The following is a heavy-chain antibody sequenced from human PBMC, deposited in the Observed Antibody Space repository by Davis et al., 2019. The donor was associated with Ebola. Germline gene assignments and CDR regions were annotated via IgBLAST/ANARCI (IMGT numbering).Heavy chain of an antibody. D-gene: IGHD2-15*01. Sequence: SETLSLTCAVSGGSISSSNWWCWVRQPPGKGLEWIGEIYHSGSTNYNPSLKSRVTISVDTSKNQFSLKLSSVTAADTAVYYCARGSYCSGGSGYLYYYYYMDVWGKGTTVTVSS. CDR1: GGSISSSNW. CDR3: ARGSYCSGGSGYLYYYYYMDV. CDR2: IYHSGST. V-gene: IGHV4-4*02. J-gene: IGHJ6*03.